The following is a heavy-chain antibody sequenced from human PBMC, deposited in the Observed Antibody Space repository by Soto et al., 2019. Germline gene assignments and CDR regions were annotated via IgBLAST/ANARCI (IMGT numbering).Heavy chain of an antibody. Sequence: QVQLQESGPGLVKPSQTLSLTCTVSGGSISSADYYWSWIRQPPGKGLEWIGYFHSSGATYKDPSRKSRVTISVDTSNNQISLKLDSVTAADTAVYYCASIWFGDFDYWGHGTLVTVSS. D-gene: IGHD3-10*01. V-gene: IGHV4-30-4*01. CDR2: FHSSGAT. CDR1: GGSISSADYY. J-gene: IGHJ4*01. CDR3: ASIWFGDFDY.